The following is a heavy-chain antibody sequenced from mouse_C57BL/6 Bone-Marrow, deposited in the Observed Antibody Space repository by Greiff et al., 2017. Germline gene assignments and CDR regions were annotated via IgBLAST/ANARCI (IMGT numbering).Heavy chain of an antibody. CDR3: ARFGHYYGSSA. D-gene: IGHD1-1*01. CDR2: IHPNSGST. J-gene: IGHJ3*01. CDR1: GYTFTSYW. V-gene: IGHV1-64*01. Sequence: QVQLQQPGAELVKPGASVKLSCKASGYTFTSYWMHWVKQRPGQGLEWIGMIHPNSGSTNYNEKFKSKATLTVDKSSSTAYMQLSSLTSEDSAVYYCARFGHYYGSSAWGQGTLVTVSA.